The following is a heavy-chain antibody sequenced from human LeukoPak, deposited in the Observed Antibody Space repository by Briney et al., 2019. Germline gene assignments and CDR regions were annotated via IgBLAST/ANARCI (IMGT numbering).Heavy chain of an antibody. CDR2: ISSSGSTI. CDR3: ATYGSGSYYNNWFDP. D-gene: IGHD3-10*01. J-gene: IGHJ5*02. Sequence: PGGSLRLSCAASGFTFSSYEMNWVRQAPGKGLEWVSYISSSGSTIYYADSVKGRFTISRDNSKNTLYLQMNSLRAEDTAVYYCATYGSGSYYNNWFDPWGQGTLVTVSS. CDR1: GFTFSSYE. V-gene: IGHV3-48*03.